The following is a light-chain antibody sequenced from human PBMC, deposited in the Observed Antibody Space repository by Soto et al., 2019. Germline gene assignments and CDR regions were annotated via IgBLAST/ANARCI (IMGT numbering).Light chain of an antibody. CDR1: QGIGSY. J-gene: IGKJ3*01. Sequence: DIQMTQSPSSLSASVGDRVTFSCRASQGIGSYVNWYQQKPGTAPRLLIYAASSLQTGVPSRFSGSGSGTDFTLTISSLQPDDIATYYCQQSYSAPQGFTFGPGTKVDLK. V-gene: IGKV1-39*01. CDR3: QQSYSAPQGFT. CDR2: AAS.